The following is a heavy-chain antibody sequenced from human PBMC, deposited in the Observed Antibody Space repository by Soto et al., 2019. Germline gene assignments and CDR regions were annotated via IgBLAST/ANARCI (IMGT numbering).Heavy chain of an antibody. CDR1: GYTFTSYY. Sequence: ASVKVSCKASGYTFTSYYMHWVRHAPGQGLEWMGIINPSGGSTSYAQKFQGRVTMTRDTSTSTVYMELSSLRSEDTAVYYCARDLTIFGVVIIGRRWFDPWGQGTLVTVSS. J-gene: IGHJ5*02. V-gene: IGHV1-46*01. CDR3: ARDLTIFGVVIIGRRWFDP. D-gene: IGHD3-3*01. CDR2: INPSGGST.